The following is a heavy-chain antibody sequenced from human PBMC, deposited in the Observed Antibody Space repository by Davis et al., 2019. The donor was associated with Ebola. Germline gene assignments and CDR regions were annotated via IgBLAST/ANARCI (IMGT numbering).Heavy chain of an antibody. Sequence: ASVKVSCKASGYTFTSYYMHWVRQAPGQGLAWMGWISAYNGNTNYAQKLQGRVTMTTDTSTSTAYMELRSLRSDDTAVYYDARDLRGSRAWYYYYGMDVWGKGTTVTVSS. CDR2: ISAYNGNT. D-gene: IGHD4-17*01. CDR1: GYTFTSYY. CDR3: ARDLRGSRAWYYYYGMDV. V-gene: IGHV1-18*04. J-gene: IGHJ6*04.